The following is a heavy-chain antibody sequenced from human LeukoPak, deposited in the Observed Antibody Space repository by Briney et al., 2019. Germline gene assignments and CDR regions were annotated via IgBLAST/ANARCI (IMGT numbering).Heavy chain of an antibody. CDR2: ISSSGSTI. D-gene: IGHD1-1*01. V-gene: IGHV3-11*04. CDR3: ARALTTLTYEGY. CDR1: GFTFSDYY. J-gene: IGHJ4*02. Sequence: GGSLRLSCAASGFTFSDYYMSWIRQAPGKGLEWVSYISSSGSTIYYADSVKGRFTVSRDNAKDSLYLQMNSLRAEDTAVYYCARALTTLTYEGYWGQGTLVTVSS.